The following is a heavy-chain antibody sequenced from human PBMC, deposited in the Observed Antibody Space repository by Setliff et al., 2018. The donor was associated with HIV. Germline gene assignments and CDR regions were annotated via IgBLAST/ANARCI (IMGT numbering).Heavy chain of an antibody. CDR3: AREIRAGDYPPYNYYFYMDV. V-gene: IGHV3-21*01. CDR2: ISSSSSFI. J-gene: IGHJ6*03. CDR1: GFSLSSSA. D-gene: IGHD4-17*01. Sequence: KPGGSLRLSCTASGFSLSSSAMHWVRQAPGKGLEWVSSISSSSSFIYYADSVRGRFTVSRDNAKNSLYLQMISLRVEDTAIYYCAREIRAGDYPPYNYYFYMDVWGKGTTVTVSS.